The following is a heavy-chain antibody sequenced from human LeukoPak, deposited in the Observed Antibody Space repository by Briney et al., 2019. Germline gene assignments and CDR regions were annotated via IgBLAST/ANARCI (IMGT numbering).Heavy chain of an antibody. CDR2: ISVSGGST. D-gene: IGHD3-10*01. J-gene: IGHJ4*02. V-gene: IGHV3-23*01. Sequence: GGSLRLSCAASGFTLSSYAMTWVRQAPGKGVQWVSTISVSGGSTYYADSVKGRFTISRETSKSTLYLQMNSLRDEDTAVYYCAKYGSGTYYNGLYWGQGTLVTVSS. CDR1: GFTLSSYA. CDR3: AKYGSGTYYNGLY.